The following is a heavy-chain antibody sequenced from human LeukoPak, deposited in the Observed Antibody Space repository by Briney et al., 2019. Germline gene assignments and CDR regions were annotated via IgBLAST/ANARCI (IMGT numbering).Heavy chain of an antibody. CDR1: GYTFTDYY. CDR3: ARVRIGQQLDKYYYYAMDV. CDR2: INPNSGGT. D-gene: IGHD6-13*01. Sequence: ASVKVSCKASGYTFTDYYMHWVRQGPGQGPEWMGWINPNSGGTNYAQKFQGRVTMTTDTSISTAYMEVSRLRSDHTAVYYCARVRIGQQLDKYYYYAMDVWGQGTTVTVSS. V-gene: IGHV1-2*02. J-gene: IGHJ6*02.